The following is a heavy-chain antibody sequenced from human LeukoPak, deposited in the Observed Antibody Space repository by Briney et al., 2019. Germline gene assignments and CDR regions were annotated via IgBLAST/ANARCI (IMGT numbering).Heavy chain of an antibody. D-gene: IGHD4-11*01. CDR3: ARAEVSWTTEGINWFDP. CDR2: IIPIFGIA. J-gene: IGHJ5*02. CDR1: GGTFSSYA. V-gene: IGHV1-69*04. Sequence: SVKVSCKASGGTFSSYAISWVRQAPGQGLAWMRRIIPIFGIANYAQKFQGRVTITADKSTSTAYMELSSLRSEDTAVYYCARAEVSWTTEGINWFDPWGQGTLVTVSS.